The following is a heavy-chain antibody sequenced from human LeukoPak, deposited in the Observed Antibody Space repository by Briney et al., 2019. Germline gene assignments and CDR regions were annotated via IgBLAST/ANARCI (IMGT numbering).Heavy chain of an antibody. D-gene: IGHD3-3*01. J-gene: IGHJ4*02. CDR1: GGSVINTNW. Sequence: SETLSLTCGVSGGSVINTNWWTWVRQPPGKGLEWIGEVHLDGRTNYNPSLESRLTMSVDVSENQVSLKLTSVTAADTAVYYCAREGGFCRPLDYSGQGTLVTVSS. V-gene: IGHV4-4*02. CDR3: AREGGFCRPLDY. CDR2: VHLDGRT.